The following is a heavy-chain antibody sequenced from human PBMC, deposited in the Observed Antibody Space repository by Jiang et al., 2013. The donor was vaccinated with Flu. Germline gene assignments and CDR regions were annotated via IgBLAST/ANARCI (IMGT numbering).Heavy chain of an antibody. CDR3: IAQDIVLVGAATPCDY. CDR1: GFTFSDAW. J-gene: IGHJ4*02. V-gene: IGHV3-15*01. Sequence: VQLLESGGGLVKAGESLRLSCATSGFTFSDAWMSWVRQAPGKGLEWVGRIKSETDGGATDYAAPVKGRFIISRDESKNTLYLQMKSLKTEDTAVYYCIAQDIVLVGAATPCDYWAREPWSPSPQ. D-gene: IGHD2-15*01. CDR2: IKSETDGGAT.